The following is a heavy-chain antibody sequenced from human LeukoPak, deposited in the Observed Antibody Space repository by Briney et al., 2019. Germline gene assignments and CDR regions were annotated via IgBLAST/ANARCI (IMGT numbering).Heavy chain of an antibody. V-gene: IGHV3-7*02. Sequence: AWSLRLSCAASGFSFTTYWMNWVRQGPGGRLEWVANVSPDGSGEYYRDSVRGRFSISRDNAKESLYLQMNNVRADDSGIYYCSGRDSSRNPWAYWGQGTQVSVS. D-gene: IGHD2-2*01. J-gene: IGHJ4*02. CDR3: SGRDSSRNPWAY. CDR2: VSPDGSGE. CDR1: GFSFTTYW.